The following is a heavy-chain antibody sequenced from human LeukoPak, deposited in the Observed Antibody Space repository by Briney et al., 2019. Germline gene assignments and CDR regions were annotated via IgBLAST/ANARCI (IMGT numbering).Heavy chain of an antibody. CDR2: ISSSGSLI. CDR3: AREPLDY. Sequence: GGSLRLSCVASGFTFSDYSMNWVRQAPGKGLEWVSYISSSGSLIYYGDAVKGRFTISRDSARNPLYLLMNSLRAEDTAIYYCAREPLDYWGQGTLVTVSS. J-gene: IGHJ4*02. V-gene: IGHV3-48*01. CDR1: GFTFSDYS.